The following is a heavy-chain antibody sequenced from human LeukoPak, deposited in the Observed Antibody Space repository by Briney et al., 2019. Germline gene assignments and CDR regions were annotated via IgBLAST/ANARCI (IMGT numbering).Heavy chain of an antibody. V-gene: IGHV4-39*07. CDR1: GGSISSSSYY. J-gene: IGHJ5*02. CDR3: ASTTATIGWFDP. Sequence: SETLSLTCTVSGGSISSSSYYWGWIRQPPGKGLEWIGSIYYSGSTYYNPSLKSRVTISVDTSKNQFSLKLSSVTAADTAVYYCASTTATIGWFDPWGQGTLVTVSS. CDR2: IYYSGST. D-gene: IGHD4-17*01.